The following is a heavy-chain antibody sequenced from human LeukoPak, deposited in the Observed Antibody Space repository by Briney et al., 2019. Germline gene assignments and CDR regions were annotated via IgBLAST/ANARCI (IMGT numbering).Heavy chain of an antibody. D-gene: IGHD6-19*01. Sequence: GGSLRLACAASGFTFSSYNMNWVRQAPGKGLEWVSYISSTSSTIHYADSVKGRFTISRDNAKNSLYLQMNSLSDEDTAVYYCASTSGWYEPIDYWGQGTLVTVSS. CDR2: ISSTSSTI. CDR3: ASTSGWYEPIDY. CDR1: GFTFSSYN. J-gene: IGHJ4*02. V-gene: IGHV3-48*02.